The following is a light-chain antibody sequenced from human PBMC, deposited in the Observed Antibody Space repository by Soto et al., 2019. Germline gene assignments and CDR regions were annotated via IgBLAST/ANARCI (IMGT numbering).Light chain of an antibody. CDR3: QQRSNWPHLT. CDR2: DAS. V-gene: IGKV3-11*01. CDR1: QSVSSY. J-gene: IGKJ4*01. Sequence: EIVLTQSPATLSLSPGERATLSCRASQSVSSYLAWYQQKPGQAPRLLIYDASNRATGIPARFSGSGSGTDVTLTISSLEPEDFAVYYCQQRSNWPHLTFGGGTKVEIK.